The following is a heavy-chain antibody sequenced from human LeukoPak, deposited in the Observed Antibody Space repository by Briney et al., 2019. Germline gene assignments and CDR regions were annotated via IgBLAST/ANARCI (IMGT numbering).Heavy chain of an antibody. D-gene: IGHD2-21*01. Sequence: GGSLRLSCEASGFTFRTYWMTWVRQAPGKGLEWVANINEDGTEKYYVGSMKGRFTISRDNTKKSLYLQLNSLKTEDTAMYHCASGKYSHIYWGQGTLVTVSS. CDR1: GFTFRTYW. CDR2: INEDGTEK. CDR3: ASGKYSHIY. V-gene: IGHV3-7*01. J-gene: IGHJ4*02.